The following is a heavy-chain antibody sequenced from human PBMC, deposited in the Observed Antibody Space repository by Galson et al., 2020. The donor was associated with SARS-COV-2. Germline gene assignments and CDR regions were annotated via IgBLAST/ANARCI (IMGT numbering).Heavy chain of an antibody. V-gene: IGHV1-69*13. D-gene: IGHD1-1*01. J-gene: IGHJ4*02. CDR3: VRGEVQTLDY. CDR1: GGPFSSSD. Sequence: SVKVSCKASGGPFSSSDVNWVRQAPGQGLEWLGGFIHVFHTATYAQKFQGSVKITADEPTTTAYMELTSLRSDDTAVYFCVRGEVQTLDYWGQGTLVTVSS. CDR2: FIHVFHTA.